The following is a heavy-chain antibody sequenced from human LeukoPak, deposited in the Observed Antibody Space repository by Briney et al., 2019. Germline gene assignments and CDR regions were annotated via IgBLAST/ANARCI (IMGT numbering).Heavy chain of an antibody. V-gene: IGHV3-53*01. CDR1: GFTVSSNY. CDR3: ASGGVYDFWSGYFGPDY. CDR2: IYSGGST. D-gene: IGHD3-3*01. J-gene: IGHJ4*02. Sequence: PGGSLRLSCAASGFTVSSNYMSWVRQAPGKGLEWVSVIYSGGSTYYADSVKGRFIISRDNSKNTLYLQMNSLRAEDTAVYYCASGGVYDFWSGYFGPDYWGQGTLVTVSS.